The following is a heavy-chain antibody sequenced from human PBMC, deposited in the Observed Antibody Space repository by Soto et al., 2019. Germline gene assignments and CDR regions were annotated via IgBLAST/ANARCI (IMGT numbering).Heavy chain of an antibody. V-gene: IGHV4-31*03. CDR1: GGSINSGGYC. CDR2: ISYGGST. D-gene: IGHD5-18*01. CDR3: SRGILV. Sequence: QVQLQESGPGLVKPSQTLSLTCTVSGGSINSGGYCWSWIRQHPGKGLDWIGCISYGGSTSYNPSLKSRVTISVDTSKNQFSLKLTSVIAAATAVYYCSRGILVWGQGALITVSS. J-gene: IGHJ4*02.